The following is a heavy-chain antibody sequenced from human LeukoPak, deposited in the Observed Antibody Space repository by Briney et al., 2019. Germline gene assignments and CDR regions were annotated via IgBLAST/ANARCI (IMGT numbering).Heavy chain of an antibody. CDR1: GLSFSSYW. J-gene: IGHJ4*02. CDR2: ISPDGNRE. Sequence: GGSLRLSCAASGLSFSSYWMTWVRQGPGKGLEWVATISPDGNRENYVDSVKGRFSISRDNAKNSLFLQMRSLRAEDTAMYYCASTFPYCSSGTCALGGQGALVTVSS. V-gene: IGHV3-7*01. CDR3: ASTFPYCSSGTCAL. D-gene: IGHD2-15*01.